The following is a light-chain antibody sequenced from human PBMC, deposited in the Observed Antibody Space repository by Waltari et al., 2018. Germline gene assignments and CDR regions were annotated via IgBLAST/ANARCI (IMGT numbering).Light chain of an antibody. CDR2: WAS. Sequence: DIVMTQSPDSLAVSLGERATINCKSSQRVLKSSNNNNYLAWFQQKPGQPPKLLIYWASTRESGVPDRFSGSGSGTDFTLTISSLQAEDVAVYYCQQYYSDPLTFGQGTKLEIK. V-gene: IGKV4-1*01. J-gene: IGKJ2*01. CDR1: QRVLKSSNNNNY. CDR3: QQYYSDPLT.